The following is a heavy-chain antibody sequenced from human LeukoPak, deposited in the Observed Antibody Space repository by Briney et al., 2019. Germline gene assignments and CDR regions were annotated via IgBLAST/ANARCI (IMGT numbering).Heavy chain of an antibody. V-gene: IGHV3-21*01. CDR3: ARDRHQRGYGYGTLDY. CDR2: ISSSSSYI. D-gene: IGHD5-18*01. J-gene: IGHJ4*02. Sequence: PGGSLRLSCAASGFTFSSYSMNWVRQAPGKGLEWVSSISSSSSYIYYADSVKGRFTISRDNAKNSLYLQMNSLRAEDTAVYYCARDRHQRGYGYGTLDYWGQGTLVTVSS. CDR1: GFTFSSYS.